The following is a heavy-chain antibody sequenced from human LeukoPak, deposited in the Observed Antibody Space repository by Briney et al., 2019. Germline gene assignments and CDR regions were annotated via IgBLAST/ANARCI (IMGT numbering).Heavy chain of an antibody. CDR1: GGSISSNSYY. V-gene: IGHV4-39*01. J-gene: IGHJ6*03. Sequence: SETLSLTCTVSGGSISSNSYYWGWIRQPPGKGLEWIGSIYYSGSTYYNPSLKSRVTISVDTSKNQFSLKLSSVTAADTAVYYCARLRYYDSSGYSSYYYYYYYMDVWGKGTRSPSP. D-gene: IGHD3-22*01. CDR2: IYYSGST. CDR3: ARLRYYDSSGYSSYYYYYYYMDV.